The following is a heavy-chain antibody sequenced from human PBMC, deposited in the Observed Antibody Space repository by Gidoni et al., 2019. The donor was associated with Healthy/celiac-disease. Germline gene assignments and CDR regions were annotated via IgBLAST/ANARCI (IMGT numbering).Heavy chain of an antibody. CDR2: IRSKAYGGTT. V-gene: IGHV3-49*03. J-gene: IGHJ4*02. Sequence: EVQLVESGGGLVQPGRSLRLSCTASGFTFGDYAMSWFRQAPGKGLEWVGFIRSKAYGGTTEYAASVKGRFTISRDDSKSIAYLQMNSLKTEDTAVYYCTRDPGGYSYGSYWGQGTLVTVSS. CDR1: GFTFGDYA. CDR3: TRDPGGYSYGSY. D-gene: IGHD5-18*01.